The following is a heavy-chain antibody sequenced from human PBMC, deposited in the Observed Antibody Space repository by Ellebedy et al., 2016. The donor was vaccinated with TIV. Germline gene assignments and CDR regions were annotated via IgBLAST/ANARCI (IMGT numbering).Heavy chain of an antibody. J-gene: IGHJ6*02. CDR2: VTYGGNKK. CDR1: GFNFRFYG. Sequence: GESLKISCAASGFNFRFYGMHWVRQAPGKGLEWVAVVTYGGNKKDYADSVKGRFTISRDNSRNTVYLQMDSLRVEDTAVYYCAKDKVFGDSKWEIDVWGQGTTVTVSS. CDR3: AKDKVFGDSKWEIDV. D-gene: IGHD4-17*01. V-gene: IGHV3-30*18.